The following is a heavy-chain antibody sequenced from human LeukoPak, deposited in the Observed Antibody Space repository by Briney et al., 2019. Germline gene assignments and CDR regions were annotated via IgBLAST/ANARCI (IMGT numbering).Heavy chain of an antibody. CDR2: ISTSGST. D-gene: IGHD6-19*01. CDR3: AGPVAGWRLAFQH. V-gene: IGHV4-61*02. J-gene: IGHJ1*01. CDR1: GGSISSGTNY. Sequence: PSETLSLTCTVSGGSISSGTNYWSWIRQPAGKGLEWIGRISTSGSTNYNPSLKSRVTMSVDTSKNQFSLNLSSVTAADTAVYYCAGPVAGWRLAFQHWGQGTLVTVSS.